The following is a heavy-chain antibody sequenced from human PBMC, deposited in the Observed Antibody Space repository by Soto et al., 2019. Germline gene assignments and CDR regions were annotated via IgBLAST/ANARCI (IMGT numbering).Heavy chain of an antibody. Sequence: SQTLSLTCAISGDSVSTNDATWDWIRQSPSRGLEWLGRTYYLSMLYSDYAVSVKGRITINSDTSNNLLFLQLSSVTPDDTAMYYCARLIGNSWLDSWGQGTRVTVSS. D-gene: IGHD2-8*01. CDR3: ARLIGNSWLDS. CDR2: TYYLSMLYS. CDR1: GDSVSTNDAT. V-gene: IGHV6-1*01. J-gene: IGHJ5*01.